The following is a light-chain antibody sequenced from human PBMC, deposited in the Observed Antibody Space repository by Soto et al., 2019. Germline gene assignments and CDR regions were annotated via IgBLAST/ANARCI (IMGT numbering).Light chain of an antibody. CDR3: QQYDGSSP. V-gene: IGKV1-5*03. Sequence: IQMTQSPSTLSASVGDRVSITCRASQSISTWLAWYQQKPGKAPKLLIYKASTLEGGVPSRFSGSGSGTEFTLTISSLQPDDFATYYCQQYDGSSPFGQGTKLEIK. CDR2: KAS. CDR1: QSISTW. J-gene: IGKJ2*01.